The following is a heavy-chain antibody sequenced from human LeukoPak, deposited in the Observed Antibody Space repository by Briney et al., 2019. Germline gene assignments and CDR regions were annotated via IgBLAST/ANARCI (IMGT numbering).Heavy chain of an antibody. V-gene: IGHV1-24*01. Sequence: GASVTVSCKVSGYTLTELSMHWVRQAPGKGLEWMGGFDPEDGETIYAQRFQGRVTMTEDTSTDTAYMELSSLRSEDTAVYYCATWNDFWSGYLDYWGQGTLVTVSS. J-gene: IGHJ4*02. D-gene: IGHD3-3*01. CDR1: GYTLTELS. CDR2: FDPEDGET. CDR3: ATWNDFWSGYLDY.